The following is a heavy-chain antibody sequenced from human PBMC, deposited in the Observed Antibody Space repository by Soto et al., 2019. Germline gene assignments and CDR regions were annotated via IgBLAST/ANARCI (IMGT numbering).Heavy chain of an antibody. CDR3: ARGRFRRTWFDP. CDR2: MNPYSGNT. CDR1: GYTFSDYG. V-gene: IGHV1-8*01. D-gene: IGHD3-16*01. J-gene: IGHJ5*02. Sequence: ASVKVSCKASGYTFSDYGINWVRQAAGQGLEWMGWMNPYSGNTGYAQKFQGRVTMTTDTSITTAYLELSSLTFEDTAIYYCARGRFRRTWFDPWGQGTLVTVSS.